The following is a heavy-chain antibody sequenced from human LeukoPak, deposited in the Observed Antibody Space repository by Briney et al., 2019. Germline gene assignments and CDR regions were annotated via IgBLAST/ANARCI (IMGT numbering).Heavy chain of an antibody. V-gene: IGHV4-39*07. CDR1: GGSISSSSYY. D-gene: IGHD6-6*01. CDR3: ARDSPLPYSSSPGY. CDR2: IYYSGST. J-gene: IGHJ4*02. Sequence: PSETPSLTCTVSGGSISSSSYYWGWIRQPPGKGLEWIGSIYYSGSTYYNPSLKSRVTISVDTSKNQFSLKLSSVTAADTAVYYCARDSPLPYSSSPGYWGQGTLVTVSS.